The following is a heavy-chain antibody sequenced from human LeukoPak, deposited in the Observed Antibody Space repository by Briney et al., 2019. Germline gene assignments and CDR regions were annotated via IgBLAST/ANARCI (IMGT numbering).Heavy chain of an antibody. Sequence: SETLSLTCTVSGGSISSYYWSWIRQPPGKGLEWIGYIYYSGSTNHNPSLKSRVTISVDTSKNQFSLKLSSVTAADTAVYYCARVNSGWYFDYWGQGTLVTVSS. CDR3: ARVNSGWYFDY. CDR2: IYYSGST. D-gene: IGHD6-19*01. CDR1: GGSISSYY. J-gene: IGHJ4*02. V-gene: IGHV4-59*01.